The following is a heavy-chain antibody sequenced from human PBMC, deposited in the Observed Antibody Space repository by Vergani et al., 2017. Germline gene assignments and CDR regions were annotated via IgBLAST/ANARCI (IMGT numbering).Heavy chain of an antibody. J-gene: IGHJ2*01. V-gene: IGHV1-24*01. Sequence: QVQLVQSGAEVKKPGASVKVSCKVSGYSLSELSIHWVRQAPGKGLEWMGGFDPEDGETIYAQKFQDRVTMTQDPSTDTAYMEVSSLRSENTAVYYCATDSNMRMTRSPVFFDVWGRGTLVTVSS. CDR3: ATDSNMRMTRSPVFFDV. D-gene: IGHD3-16*01. CDR2: FDPEDGET. CDR1: GYSLSELS.